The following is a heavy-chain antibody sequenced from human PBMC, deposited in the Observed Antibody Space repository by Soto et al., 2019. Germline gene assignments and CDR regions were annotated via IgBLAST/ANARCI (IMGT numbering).Heavy chain of an antibody. Sequence: QLQLQESGPGLVKPSETLSLTCTVSGGSIGSSSSYWGWIRQPPGKGLEWIGSMYYSGSTYYNPSLKSRVTISVDKSKHQFSLKLSSVTAADTAVYYCARVEGQGIAGPASWFDPWGQGTLVTVSS. D-gene: IGHD6-13*01. J-gene: IGHJ5*02. CDR1: GGSIGSSSSY. CDR2: MYYSGST. CDR3: ARVEGQGIAGPASWFDP. V-gene: IGHV4-39*07.